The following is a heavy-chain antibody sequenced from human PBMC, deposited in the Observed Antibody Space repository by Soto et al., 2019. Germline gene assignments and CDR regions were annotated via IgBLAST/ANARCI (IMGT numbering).Heavy chain of an antibody. Sequence: GGSLRLSCAASGFTFSSYAMGWVRQGPGKGLEWVAVVSIGGSTHYADSVRGRFTISRDNSMNTLSLQMNSLTAEDTAVYFCAKRRGAGGHFDYWGQGALVTVSS. CDR2: VSIGGST. V-gene: IGHV3-23*01. D-gene: IGHD2-15*01. CDR3: AKRRGAGGHFDY. J-gene: IGHJ4*02. CDR1: GFTFSSYA.